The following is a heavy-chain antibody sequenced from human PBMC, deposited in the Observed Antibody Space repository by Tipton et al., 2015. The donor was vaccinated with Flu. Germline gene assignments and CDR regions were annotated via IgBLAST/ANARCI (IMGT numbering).Heavy chain of an antibody. J-gene: IGHJ4*02. Sequence: TLSLTCTVSGGSISSSLYYWGWIRQPPGKGLEWIGSIYYSGSTYYNPSLRSRVTISIDTSKNQFSLNLSSVTAADTAVYYCARAYPKFGSCYYWGQGTLVTVSS. CDR3: ARAYPKFGSCYY. D-gene: IGHD2-15*01. CDR2: IYYSGST. CDR1: GGSISSSLYY. V-gene: IGHV4-39*07.